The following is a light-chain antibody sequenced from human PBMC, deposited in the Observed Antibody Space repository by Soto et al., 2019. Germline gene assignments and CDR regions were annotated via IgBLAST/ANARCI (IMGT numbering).Light chain of an antibody. Sequence: EIVLTQSPGTLSLSPGERATLSCRASQSVSSSYLAWYQQKPGQAPRLLIYGASSRATGILDSFSGSGSGTDFTLTISRLEPEDFAVYYCQQYGSSLYTFGQGTKLEIK. CDR2: GAS. J-gene: IGKJ2*01. CDR1: QSVSSSY. CDR3: QQYGSSLYT. V-gene: IGKV3-20*01.